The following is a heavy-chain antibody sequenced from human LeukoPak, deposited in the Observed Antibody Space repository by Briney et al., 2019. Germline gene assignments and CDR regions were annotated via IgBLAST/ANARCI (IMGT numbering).Heavy chain of an antibody. D-gene: IGHD3-22*01. CDR1: GGSFSGYY. CDR3: ARVLPDYYNTAYYLGAFDY. Sequence: SETLSLTCAVYGGSFSGYYWSWIRQPPGKGLEWIGDINHSGITNYNPTLKSRVTISVDTSKNQFSLSLSSVTAADTAVYYCARVLPDYYNTAYYLGAFDYWGQGTLVTVSS. J-gene: IGHJ4*02. V-gene: IGHV4-34*01. CDR2: INHSGIT.